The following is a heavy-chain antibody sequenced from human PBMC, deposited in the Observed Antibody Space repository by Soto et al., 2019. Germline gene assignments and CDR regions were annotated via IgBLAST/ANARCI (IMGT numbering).Heavy chain of an antibody. CDR3: AREGYDILTGYYKTYYYYGMDV. Sequence: PGESLKISCKCSGYSFTSYWIGLVRQMPGKGLEWMGIIYPGDSDTRYSPSFQGQVTISADKSISTAYLQWSSLKASDTAMYYCAREGYDILTGYYKTYYYYGMDVWGQGTTVTVSS. V-gene: IGHV5-51*01. CDR1: GYSFTSYW. J-gene: IGHJ6*02. CDR2: IYPGDSDT. D-gene: IGHD3-9*01.